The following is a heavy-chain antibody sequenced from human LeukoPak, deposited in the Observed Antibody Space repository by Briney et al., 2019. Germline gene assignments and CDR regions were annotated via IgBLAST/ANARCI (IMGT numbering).Heavy chain of an antibody. J-gene: IGHJ6*02. D-gene: IGHD3-3*01. Sequence: PSQTLSLTCTVSGGSISSGSYYWSWIRQPAGKGLEWIGRIYTSGSTNYNPSLKSRVTISVDTSKNQFSLKLSSVTAADTAVYYCARDPGTGFWSGPGYYGMDVWGQGTTVTVSS. CDR3: ARDPGTGFWSGPGYYGMDV. CDR1: GGSISSGSYY. V-gene: IGHV4-61*02. CDR2: IYTSGST.